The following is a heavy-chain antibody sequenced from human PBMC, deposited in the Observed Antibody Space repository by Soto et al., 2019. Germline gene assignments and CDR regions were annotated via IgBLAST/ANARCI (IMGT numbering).Heavy chain of an antibody. CDR3: ASSRYGGFDWDVYNYFGMDV. CDR2: ISDDGRHQ. CDR1: LFTFSSKA. V-gene: IGHV3-30*09. D-gene: IGHD5-12*01. J-gene: IGHJ6*02. Sequence: PGGSLRLSCEASLFTFSSKAMHWVRQAPGKGLECVALISDDGRHQFFAQSVKGRFAISRDNSKNMVYLEMNSLRLEDTAVYFCASSRYGGFDWDVYNYFGMDVWGLGTTVTVSS.